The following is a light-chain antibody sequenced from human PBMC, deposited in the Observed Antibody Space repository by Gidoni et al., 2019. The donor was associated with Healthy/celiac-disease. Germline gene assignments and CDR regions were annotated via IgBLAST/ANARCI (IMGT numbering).Light chain of an antibody. CDR2: PDS. V-gene: IGLV3-1*01. Sequence: SYELTQPPSLSVSPGQTASITCSGDKVGDKYACWYQQKPGQSPVLVIYPDSKRPSGIPERFSGSNSGNTATLTISGTQAMDEADYYCQAWDSSTVVFGGGTKLTVL. J-gene: IGLJ2*01. CDR1: KVGDKY. CDR3: QAWDSSTVV.